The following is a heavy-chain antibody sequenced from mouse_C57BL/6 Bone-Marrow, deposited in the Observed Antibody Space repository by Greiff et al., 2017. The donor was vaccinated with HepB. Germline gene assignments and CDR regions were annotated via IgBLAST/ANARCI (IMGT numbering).Heavy chain of an antibody. Sequence: VQLQQPGAELVKPGASVKLSCKASGYTFTSYWMHWVKQRPGQGLEWIGMIHPNSGSTNYNVKFKSKATLTVDKSSSTAYMQLSSLTSEDSAVYYCASYYYGSSYEAYWGQGTLVTVSA. CDR3: ASYYYGSSYEAY. J-gene: IGHJ3*01. CDR1: GYTFTSYW. V-gene: IGHV1-64*01. D-gene: IGHD1-1*01. CDR2: IHPNSGST.